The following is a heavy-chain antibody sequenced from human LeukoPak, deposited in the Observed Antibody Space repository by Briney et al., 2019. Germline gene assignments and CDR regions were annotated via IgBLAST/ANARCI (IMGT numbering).Heavy chain of an antibody. J-gene: IGHJ4*02. D-gene: IGHD3-22*01. V-gene: IGHV4-59*01. Sequence: SETLSLTCTVSGGSITNYYWSWIRQPPGKGLEWIGYIYYSGSTNYNPSLKSRVTISVDTSKNQFSLKLSSVTAADTAVYYCARWGISYYDSSGYSFDYWGQGTLVTVSS. CDR3: ARWGISYYDSSGYSFDY. CDR1: GGSITNYY. CDR2: IYYSGST.